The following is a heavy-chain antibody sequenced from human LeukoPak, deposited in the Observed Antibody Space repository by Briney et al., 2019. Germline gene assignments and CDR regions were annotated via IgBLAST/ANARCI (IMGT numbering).Heavy chain of an antibody. Sequence: GGSLRLSCAASGFTFSSYSMNWVRQAPGKGLEWVSSISSSSSYIYYADSVKGRFTISRDNANNSLYLQMNSLRAEDTALYYCARDVTSGWYSDYWGQGTLVTVSS. J-gene: IGHJ4*02. CDR2: ISSSSSYI. V-gene: IGHV3-21*04. CDR1: GFTFSSYS. D-gene: IGHD6-19*01. CDR3: ARDVTSGWYSDY.